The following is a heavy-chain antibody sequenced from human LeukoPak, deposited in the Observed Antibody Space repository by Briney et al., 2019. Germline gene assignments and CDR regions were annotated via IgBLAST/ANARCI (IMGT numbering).Heavy chain of an antibody. J-gene: IGHJ6*03. CDR3: AKDSRPDYYYYYMDV. CDR1: GFTFDDYA. V-gene: IGHV3-9*01. Sequence: PGGSLGLSCAASGFTFDDYAMHWVRQAPGKGLEWVSGISWNSGSIGYAGSVKGRFTISRDNAKNSLYLQMNSLRAEDTALYYCAKDSRPDYYYYYMDVWGKGTTVTVSS. CDR2: ISWNSGSI.